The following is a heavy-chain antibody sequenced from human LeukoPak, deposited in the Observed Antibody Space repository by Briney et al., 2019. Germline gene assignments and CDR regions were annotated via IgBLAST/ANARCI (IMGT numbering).Heavy chain of an antibody. CDR2: LSGNGYTI. CDR3: AKALYGGHDH. CDR1: GYTFSPYA. J-gene: IGHJ1*01. V-gene: IGHV3-23*01. Sequence: GGSLRLSCAASGYTFSPYAMRCASEAPARGLECVSALSGNGYTIFYADSLKVRLHNSRDNSKHTLYLQMDGQRAEDNAVCYCAKALYGGHDHGGQGTRVTVSS. D-gene: IGHD4-23*01.